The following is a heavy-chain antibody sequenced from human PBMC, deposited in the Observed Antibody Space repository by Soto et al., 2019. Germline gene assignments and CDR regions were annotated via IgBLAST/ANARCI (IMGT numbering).Heavy chain of an antibody. Sequence: ASVKVSCKASGYTFTGYYMHWVRQAPGQGLEWMGWINPNSGGTNYAQKFQGWVTMTRDTSISTAYMELSRLRSEDTAVYYCARVMVRGITRDPSFDPWGQGTLVTVSS. CDR2: INPNSGGT. V-gene: IGHV1-2*04. J-gene: IGHJ5*02. CDR3: ARVMVRGITRDPSFDP. D-gene: IGHD3-10*01. CDR1: GYTFTGYY.